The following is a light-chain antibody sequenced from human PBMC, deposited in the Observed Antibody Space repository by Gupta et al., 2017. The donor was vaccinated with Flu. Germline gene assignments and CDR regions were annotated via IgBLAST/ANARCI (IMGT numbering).Light chain of an antibody. V-gene: IGKV2-28*01. Sequence: DIVMTHSPLSLPVTPGEPASISCRSSQSLLHSNGYNYLDWYLQKPGQSPQLLIYLGSNRACGVPDRFSGSGSGTDFTLKISRGEAEDVGVYYCRQALQTPRTFGQGTKVEIK. CDR2: LGS. CDR3: RQALQTPRT. CDR1: QSLLHSNGYNY. J-gene: IGKJ1*01.